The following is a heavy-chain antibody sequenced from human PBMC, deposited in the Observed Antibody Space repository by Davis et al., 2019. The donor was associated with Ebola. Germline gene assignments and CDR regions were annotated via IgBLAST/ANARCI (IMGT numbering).Heavy chain of an antibody. V-gene: IGHV4-59*01. CDR2: IYYSGST. Sequence: SETLSLTCTVSGGSISSYYWSWIRQPPGKGLEWNGYIYYSGSTNYNPSLKSRVTISVDKSKNQFSLKLSSVTDADTAVYYSARVGYGDYGWFDPWGQGTLVTVSS. D-gene: IGHD4-17*01. CDR1: GGSISSYY. CDR3: ARVGYGDYGWFDP. J-gene: IGHJ5*02.